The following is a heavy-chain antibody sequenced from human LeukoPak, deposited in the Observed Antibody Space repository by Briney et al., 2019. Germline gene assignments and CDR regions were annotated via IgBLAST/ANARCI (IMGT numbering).Heavy chain of an antibody. D-gene: IGHD2-2*01. V-gene: IGHV3-9*03. Sequence: GRSLRLSCAASGFTFDDYAMHWVRQAPGKGLEWVSGISWNSGSIGYADSVKGRFTISRDNARNSLYLQMNSLRAEDMAFYYCTKAHSYQLLFGALDYWGRGTLVSVSS. CDR3: TKAHSYQLLFGALDY. J-gene: IGHJ4*02. CDR1: GFTFDDYA. CDR2: ISWNSGSI.